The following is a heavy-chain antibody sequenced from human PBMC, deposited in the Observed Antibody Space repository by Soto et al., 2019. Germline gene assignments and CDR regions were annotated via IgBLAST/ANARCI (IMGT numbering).Heavy chain of an antibody. CDR2: ISSGSLSI. D-gene: IGHD3-16*01. J-gene: IGHJ6*01. V-gene: IGHV3-48*02. CDR1: GFTFSRYT. Sequence: EVQLEESGGGLVQPGGSLRLSCAASGFTFSRYTMNWVRQTPGKGLEWVSYISSGSLSIYYADSVKGRFTVSRDNAKNSLFLQMNSRRDEDTAVYYCARGGSSSDNGMDVW. CDR3: ARGGSSSDNGMDV.